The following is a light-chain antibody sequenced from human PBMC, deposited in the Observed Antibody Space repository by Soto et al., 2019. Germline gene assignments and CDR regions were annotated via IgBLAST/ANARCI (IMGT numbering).Light chain of an antibody. Sequence: EIVLTQSPATLSLSPGERATLSCRASQSVSSYLAWYQQKRGQAPRLLIYGASTRATGIPARFSGSGSGTEFTLTISSLQAEDVAVYYCQQYYSTPRGTFGQGTKVDI. CDR2: GAS. CDR1: QSVSSY. CDR3: QQYYSTPRGT. J-gene: IGKJ1*01. V-gene: IGKV3-15*01.